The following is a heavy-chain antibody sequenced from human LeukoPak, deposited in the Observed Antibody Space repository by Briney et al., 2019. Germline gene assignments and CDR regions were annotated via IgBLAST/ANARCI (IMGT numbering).Heavy chain of an antibody. V-gene: IGHV3-23*01. Sequence: AGGSLRLSCAASGFTISSYTMSWVRQAPGKGLEWVAAISGNDGNTYYADSVKGRFIISRDSSKNTLFLQMISQRAEDTAVYYCARDHYDILTLPDHAYYGMDVWGQGTTVTVSS. CDR2: ISGNDGNT. CDR3: ARDHYDILTLPDHAYYGMDV. J-gene: IGHJ6*02. CDR1: GFTISSYT. D-gene: IGHD3-9*01.